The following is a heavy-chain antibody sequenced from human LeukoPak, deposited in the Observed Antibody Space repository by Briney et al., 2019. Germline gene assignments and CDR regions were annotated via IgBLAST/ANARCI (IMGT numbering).Heavy chain of an antibody. Sequence: SETLSLTCTVSGGSISSYYWSWIRQPPGKGLEWIGYIYYSGSTNYNPSLKSRVTISVYTSKNQFSLKLSSVTAADTAVYYCARSRDYDDYLSYYYYGMDVWGQGTTVTVSS. CDR1: GGSISSYY. D-gene: IGHD4-17*01. CDR3: ARSRDYDDYLSYYYYGMDV. V-gene: IGHV4-59*01. J-gene: IGHJ6*02. CDR2: IYYSGST.